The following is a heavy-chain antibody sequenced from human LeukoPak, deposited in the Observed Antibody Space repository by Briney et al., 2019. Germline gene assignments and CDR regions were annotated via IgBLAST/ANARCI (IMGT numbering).Heavy chain of an antibody. J-gene: IGHJ3*02. V-gene: IGHV5-51*01. Sequence: GESLKISCKGSGYSFTSYWIGWVRQMPGKGLEWMGIIFPGDSDTRYSPSFQGQVTISADKSISTAYLQWSSLKASDTAMYYCARVPYSYGYQGAFDIWGQGTMVTVSS. D-gene: IGHD5-18*01. CDR2: IFPGDSDT. CDR1: GYSFTSYW. CDR3: ARVPYSYGYQGAFDI.